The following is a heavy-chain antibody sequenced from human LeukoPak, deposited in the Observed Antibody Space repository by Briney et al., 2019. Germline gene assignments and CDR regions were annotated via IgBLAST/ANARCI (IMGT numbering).Heavy chain of an antibody. D-gene: IGHD3-3*01. CDR1: GFTFSSYA. CDR2: IRGSGST. J-gene: IGHJ4*02. Sequence: GGSLRLSCAASGFTFSSYAMNWVRQTPGKGLEWVSVIRGSGSTYYADSVRGRFTVSRDNSKHTMSLQMNTLRAEDTAVYYCARGITAFGVPGATYYFDYWGQGTLVTVSS. CDR3: ARGITAFGVPGATYYFDY. V-gene: IGHV3-23*01.